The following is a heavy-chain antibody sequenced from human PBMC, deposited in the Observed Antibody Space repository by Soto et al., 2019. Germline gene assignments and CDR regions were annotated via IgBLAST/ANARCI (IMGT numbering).Heavy chain of an antibody. CDR3: ARTRRIGTNQPFDY. J-gene: IGHJ4*02. CDR1: GGSFSGYY. D-gene: IGHD2-8*01. V-gene: IGHV4-34*01. CDR2: INHSGST. Sequence: SETLSLTCAVYGGSFSGYYWSWIRQPPGKGLEWIGEINHSGSTNYNPSLKSRVTISVDTSKNQFSLKLSSVTAADTAVYYCARTRRIGTNQPFDYWGQGTLVTVSS.